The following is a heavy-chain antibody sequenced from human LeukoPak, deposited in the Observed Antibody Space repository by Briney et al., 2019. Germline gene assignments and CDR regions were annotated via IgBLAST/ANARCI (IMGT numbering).Heavy chain of an antibody. CDR3: ARGTHTVTTAAEYFQH. D-gene: IGHD4-17*01. J-gene: IGHJ1*01. CDR2: IWYGGSNK. Sequence: QPGRSLRLSCAASGFTFSSYGMHWVRQAPGKGLEWVAVIWYGGSNKYYADSVKGRFTISRDNSKNTLYLQMNSLRAEDTAVYYCARGTHTVTTAAEYFQHWGQGTLVTVSS. V-gene: IGHV3-33*01. CDR1: GFTFSSYG.